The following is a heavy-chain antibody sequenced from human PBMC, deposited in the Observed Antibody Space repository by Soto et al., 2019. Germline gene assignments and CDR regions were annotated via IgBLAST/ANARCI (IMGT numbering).Heavy chain of an antibody. V-gene: IGHV3-23*01. J-gene: IGHJ6*02. Sequence: GGSLRLSCAASGFTFSSYAMSWVRQAPGKXLEWVSAISGSGGSTYYADSVKGRFTISRDNSKNTLYLQMNSLRAEDTAVYYCAKDLGVGATGYYYGMDVWGQGATVTVSS. D-gene: IGHD1-26*01. CDR3: AKDLGVGATGYYYGMDV. CDR1: GFTFSSYA. CDR2: ISGSGGST.